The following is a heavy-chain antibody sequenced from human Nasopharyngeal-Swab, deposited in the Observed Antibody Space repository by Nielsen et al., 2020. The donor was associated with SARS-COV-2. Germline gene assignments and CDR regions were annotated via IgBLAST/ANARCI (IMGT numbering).Heavy chain of an antibody. D-gene: IGHD6-19*01. CDR1: GFTFSSYE. J-gene: IGHJ4*02. Sequence: GGSLRLSCAASGFTFSSYEMNWVRQAPGKGLEWVANIKEDGSEKYYVDSLKGRFTISRDNARNSLYLQMNSLSAEDTAVYYCARENSGWNDYWGQGTLVTVSS. CDR2: IKEDGSEK. CDR3: ARENSGWNDY. V-gene: IGHV3-7*01.